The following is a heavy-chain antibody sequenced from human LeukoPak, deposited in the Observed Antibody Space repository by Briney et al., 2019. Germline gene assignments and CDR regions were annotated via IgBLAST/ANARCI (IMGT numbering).Heavy chain of an antibody. V-gene: IGHV4-30-2*01. CDR1: GGSISSGGYS. CDR2: IYHSGST. Sequence: SETLSLTCVVSGGSISSGGYSWSWIRQPPGKGLEWIGYIYHSGSTYYSPSLKSRVTISVDSSKNHFSLKLSSVTAADTAVYYCARAGYGDYEDAFDIWGQGTMVTVSS. J-gene: IGHJ3*02. D-gene: IGHD4-17*01. CDR3: ARAGYGDYEDAFDI.